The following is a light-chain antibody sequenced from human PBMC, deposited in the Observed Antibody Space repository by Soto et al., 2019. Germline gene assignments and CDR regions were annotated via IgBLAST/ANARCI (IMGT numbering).Light chain of an antibody. CDR1: QTVSSN. J-gene: IGKJ2*01. Sequence: EIVMTQSPATLSVSPGERATLSCRASQTVSSNLAWYQQKPGQAPRLLIHGASTRATGVPARFSGSGSGTEFTLTISSLQSEDFAVYYCQQYHNWPPQYTFGQGTKVPIK. CDR3: QQYHNWPPQYT. CDR2: GAS. V-gene: IGKV3-15*01.